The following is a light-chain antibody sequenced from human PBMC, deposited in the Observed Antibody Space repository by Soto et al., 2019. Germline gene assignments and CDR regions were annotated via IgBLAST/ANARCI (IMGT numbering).Light chain of an antibody. CDR2: GAS. Sequence: EIVLTQSPGTLSLSPGERATLSCRASQTVSRDDLAWYHQKPGQAPSLLIYGASSRATGIPDRFSGSGSGTGFTLTICRPEPEDFAVYYCQQYGGSITFGQGTRLEIK. CDR3: QQYGGSIT. CDR1: QTVSRDD. V-gene: IGKV3-20*01. J-gene: IGKJ5*01.